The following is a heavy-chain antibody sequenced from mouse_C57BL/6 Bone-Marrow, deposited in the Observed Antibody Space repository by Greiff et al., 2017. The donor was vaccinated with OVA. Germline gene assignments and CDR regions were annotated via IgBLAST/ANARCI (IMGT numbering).Heavy chain of an antibody. Sequence: VKLQQSGAELARPGASVKLSCKASGYTFTSYGISWVKQSTGQGLEWIGEINPRSGNTYYNEKFKGKATLTADKSSSTAYMELRSLTSEDSAVYFCARDYGSSYPFAYWGQGTLVTVSA. CDR3: ARDYGSSYPFAY. CDR1: GYTFTSYG. V-gene: IGHV1-81*01. CDR2: INPRSGNT. J-gene: IGHJ3*01. D-gene: IGHD1-1*01.